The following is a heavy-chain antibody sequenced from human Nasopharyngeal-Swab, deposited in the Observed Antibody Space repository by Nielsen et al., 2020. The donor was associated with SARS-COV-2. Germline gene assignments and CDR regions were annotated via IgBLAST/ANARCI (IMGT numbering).Heavy chain of an antibody. CDR2: ICAYNGNT. D-gene: IGHD6-19*01. CDR3: ARAGIAVAAKNDY. CDR1: GYTFTSYG. V-gene: IGHV1-18*01. Sequence: SVNVSCKASGYTFTSYGISWVRQAPGQGLEWMGWICAYNGNTNYAQKLQGTVTMTTDTSTSTAYMERGSLRSDDPAVYYCARAGIAVAAKNDYWGQGTLVTVSS. J-gene: IGHJ4*02.